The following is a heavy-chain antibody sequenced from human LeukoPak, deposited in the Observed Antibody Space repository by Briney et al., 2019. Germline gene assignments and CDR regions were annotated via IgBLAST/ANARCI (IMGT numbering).Heavy chain of an antibody. CDR1: GFTFTSYA. V-gene: IGHV3-23*01. CDR3: AKDRSSSWYARDDY. Sequence: LPGGSLRFSGAASGFTFTSYATSWGGQAPGKGLHWVSAISGSGGSTYNADSVKGRFTISRDNSKNTLYLQMNSLRAEDTAVYYCAKDRSSSWYARDDYWGQGTLVTVSS. D-gene: IGHD6-13*01. J-gene: IGHJ4*02. CDR2: ISGSGGST.